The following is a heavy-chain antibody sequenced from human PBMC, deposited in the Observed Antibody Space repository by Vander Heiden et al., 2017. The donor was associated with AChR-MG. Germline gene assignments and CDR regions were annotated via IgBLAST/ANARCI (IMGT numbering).Heavy chain of an antibody. CDR3: ARQRITIFGVVTTSSMDV. CDR2: INPNSGGT. D-gene: IGHD3-3*01. Sequence: QVQLVQSGAEVKKPGASVKVSCKASGYTFTGYYMHWVRQAPGQGLEWMGWINPNSGGTNYAQKFQGRVTMTRDTSISTAYMELSRLRSDDTAVYYCARQRITIFGVVTTSSMDVWGQGTTVTVSS. J-gene: IGHJ6*02. CDR1: GYTFTGYY. V-gene: IGHV1-2*02.